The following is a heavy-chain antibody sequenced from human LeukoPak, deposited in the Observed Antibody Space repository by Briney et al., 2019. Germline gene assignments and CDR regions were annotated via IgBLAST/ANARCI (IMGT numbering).Heavy chain of an antibody. CDR2: IFYSGST. D-gene: IGHD1-26*01. J-gene: IGHJ4*02. Sequence: RPSETLSLTCTVSGGSMSSYYWSWIRQPPGKGLEWIGYIFYSGSTNYNPSLKSRVTLSVDTSKNQFSLKLGSVTAADTAVYYCARQPYMLGAYYFDYWGQGTLVIVSS. CDR1: GGSMSSYY. CDR3: ARQPYMLGAYYFDY. V-gene: IGHV4-59*08.